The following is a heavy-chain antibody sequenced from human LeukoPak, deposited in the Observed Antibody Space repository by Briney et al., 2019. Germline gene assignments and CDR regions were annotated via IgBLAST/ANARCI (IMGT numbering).Heavy chain of an antibody. Sequence: ASVTVSCTCSVYSFISYGVNWVRQAPAQGLEWMGWISGYNGNTNYAEKVQGRVTMTTDTSTQTVFMELRSLTYDDTAVYFCARSGFSVVPIANYHDGMDVWGQGTTVAVSS. V-gene: IGHV1-18*01. CDR2: ISGYNGNT. D-gene: IGHD2-2*01. J-gene: IGHJ6*02. CDR1: VYSFISYG. CDR3: ARSGFSVVPIANYHDGMDV.